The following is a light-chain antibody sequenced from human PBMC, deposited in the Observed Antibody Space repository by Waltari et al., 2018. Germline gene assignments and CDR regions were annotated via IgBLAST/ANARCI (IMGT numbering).Light chain of an antibody. V-gene: IGKV3-20*01. CDR2: GAS. Sequence: EIVLTQSPGTLSLSPGEGATLSCRASQSVSKYLAWYQQRPGQAPRLLIYGASSRATGIPDRFSGSGSGTDFSLTISRLEPEDFAVYYCQKYVNLPATFGQGTKVEIK. J-gene: IGKJ1*01. CDR1: QSVSKY. CDR3: QKYVNLPAT.